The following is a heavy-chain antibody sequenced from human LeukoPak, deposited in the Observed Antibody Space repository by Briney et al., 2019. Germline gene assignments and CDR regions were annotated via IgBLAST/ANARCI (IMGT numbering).Heavy chain of an antibody. V-gene: IGHV1-69*04. J-gene: IGHJ6*02. D-gene: IGHD2-15*01. CDR3: ASEYCSGGSCYSVFLTYHYYYGMDV. CDR2: IIPILGIA. Sequence: GASVKVSCKASGGTFSSYAISWVRQAPGQGLEWMGRIIPILGIANYAQKFQGRVTITADKSTSTAYMELSSLRSEGTAVYYCASEYCSGGSCYSVFLTYHYYYGMDVWGQGTTVTVSS. CDR1: GGTFSSYA.